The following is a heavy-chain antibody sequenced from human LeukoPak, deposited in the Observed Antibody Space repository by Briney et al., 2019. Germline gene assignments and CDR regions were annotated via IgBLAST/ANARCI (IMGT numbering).Heavy chain of an antibody. D-gene: IGHD2-21*02. V-gene: IGHV3-7*04. CDR1: GFTFRTYW. CDR3: SRGDDFSGDS. J-gene: IGHJ5*01. Sequence: GGSLRLSCAASGFTFRTYWMSWVRQAPGKGLEWVANIHPDGIEKYHVDSVKGRFTIFRDNARNLLYLQMSSLRADGTAVYYCSRGDDFSGDSWGQGTLVTVSS. CDR2: IHPDGIEK.